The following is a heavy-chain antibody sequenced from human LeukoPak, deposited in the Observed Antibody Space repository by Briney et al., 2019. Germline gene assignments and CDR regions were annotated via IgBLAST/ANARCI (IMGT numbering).Heavy chain of an antibody. CDR1: GGSISSYY. CDR3: ASSGSSGWWNYYYMDV. CDR2: IYTSGST. V-gene: IGHV4-4*07. J-gene: IGHJ6*03. Sequence: SETLSLTCTVSGGSISSYYWNWIRQPAGKGLEWIGRIYTSGSTNYNPSLKSRVTMSVDTSKNQFSLKLSSVAAADTAVYYCASSGSSGWWNYYYMDVWGKGTTVTVSS. D-gene: IGHD6-19*01.